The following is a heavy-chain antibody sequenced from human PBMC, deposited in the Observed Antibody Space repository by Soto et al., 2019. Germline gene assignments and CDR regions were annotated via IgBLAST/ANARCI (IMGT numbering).Heavy chain of an antibody. CDR1: GDIFSGYS. CDR2: IIPIFGTT. D-gene: IGHD5-18*01. Sequence: QVQLVQSGAEVKKPGSSVKVSCKTSGDIFSGYSISWVRQAPGQGLEWLGGIIPIFGTTNYAQRFHGRVTITADKSTSTVYMDLYSLKSEDTAVYYCARDLGNGYDPGDYWGQGTLVTVSS. J-gene: IGHJ4*02. V-gene: IGHV1-69*14. CDR3: ARDLGNGYDPGDY.